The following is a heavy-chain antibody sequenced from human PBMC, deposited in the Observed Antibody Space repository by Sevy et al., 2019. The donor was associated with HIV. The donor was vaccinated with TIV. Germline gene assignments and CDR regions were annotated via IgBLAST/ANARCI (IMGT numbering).Heavy chain of an antibody. CDR3: ARRQRLVPPWGFDL. V-gene: IGHV3-13*01. CDR1: GFTFSSHD. J-gene: IGHJ2*01. D-gene: IGHD6-25*01. Sequence: GGSLRLSCAASGFTFSSHDMHWVRQATGKGLEWFSSIGTVGDTYYIGSVKGRFTISREDAKKSFYLQMNSLRDDDTAIYYCARRQRLVPPWGFDLWGRGTLVTVSS. CDR2: IGTVGDT.